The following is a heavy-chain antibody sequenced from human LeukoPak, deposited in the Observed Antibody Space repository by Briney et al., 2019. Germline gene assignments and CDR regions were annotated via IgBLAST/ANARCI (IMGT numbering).Heavy chain of an antibody. CDR2: IYYSGNT. J-gene: IGHJ4*02. V-gene: IGHV4-28*01. Sequence: PSETLSLTCAVSGYSISSFNWWGWIRQPPGKGLGWIGYIYYSGNTYYNPSLKSRVTMSVDTSKNQFSLKLSSVTAVDTAVYYCASGIELLDYWGQGTLVTVSS. D-gene: IGHD1-26*01. CDR3: ASGIELLDY. CDR1: GYSISSFNW.